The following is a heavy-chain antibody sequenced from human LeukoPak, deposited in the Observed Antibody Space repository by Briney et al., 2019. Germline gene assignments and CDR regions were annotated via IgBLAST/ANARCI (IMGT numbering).Heavy chain of an antibody. V-gene: IGHV4-39*01. CDR1: GGSISSSSYY. D-gene: IGHD3-16*01. CDR2: IYYSGST. CDR3: ARQFGYV. Sequence: PSETLSLTCTVPGGSISSSSYYWGWIRQPPGKGLEWIGSIYYSGSTYYNPSLKSRVTISVDTSKNQFSLKLSSVTAADTAVYYCARQFGYVWGQGTLVTVSS. J-gene: IGHJ4*02.